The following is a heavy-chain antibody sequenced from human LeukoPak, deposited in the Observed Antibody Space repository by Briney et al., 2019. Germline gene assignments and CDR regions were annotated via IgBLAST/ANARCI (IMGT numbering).Heavy chain of an antibody. Sequence: KPSETLFLTCTVSGGSVSSYYCSWIRQPPGKGLEWIGSVYYTGSTNYNPSLKSRVTMSLDTSKHQFSLRLRSVTAADTAVYYCARGRSSMVRSASFDIWGPGTMVIVSS. J-gene: IGHJ3*02. CDR2: VYYTGST. V-gene: IGHV4-59*02. D-gene: IGHD3-10*01. CDR1: GGSVSSYY. CDR3: ARGRSSMVRSASFDI.